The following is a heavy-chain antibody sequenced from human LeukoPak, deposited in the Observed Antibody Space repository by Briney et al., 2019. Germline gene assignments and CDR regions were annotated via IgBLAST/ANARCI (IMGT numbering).Heavy chain of an antibody. CDR3: ANESTQANWFDP. J-gene: IGHJ5*02. CDR1: GYTFTGYY. Sequence: ASVKVPCKASGYTFTGYYMHWVRQAPGQGLEWMGWINPNSGGTNYAQKFQGRVTMTRDTSISTAYMELSRLRSDDTAVYYCANESTQANWFDPWGQGTLVTVSS. V-gene: IGHV1-2*02. D-gene: IGHD5/OR15-5a*01. CDR2: INPNSGGT.